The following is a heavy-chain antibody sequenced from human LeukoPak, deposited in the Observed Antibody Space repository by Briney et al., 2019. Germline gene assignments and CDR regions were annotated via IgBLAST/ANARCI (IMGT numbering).Heavy chain of an antibody. CDR2: IYSSGST. Sequence: PSETPSPTCTVSGVSVSGYYLTWIRQPPGKGLEWIGYIYSSGSTKYNPSLKSRVTISVDTSKNQFSLKLSSVTAADTAVYYCARSFRYLGQYYFDYWGQGTLVTVSS. CDR1: GVSVSGYY. V-gene: IGHV4-4*08. CDR3: ARSFRYLGQYYFDY. D-gene: IGHD3-9*01. J-gene: IGHJ4*02.